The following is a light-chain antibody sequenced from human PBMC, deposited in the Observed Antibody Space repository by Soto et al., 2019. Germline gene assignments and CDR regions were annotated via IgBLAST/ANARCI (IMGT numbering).Light chain of an antibody. J-gene: IGKJ5*01. CDR1: LSVSVY. Sequence: VVLTQSPATLSLSPGERATLSCRISLSVSVYLDWYQQKPGQAPRLLISDASNRATGIPARFSGSGSGTDFTLTISSLEPEDFAVYYCHQRQYWPPITFGQGTRLEIK. CDR2: DAS. V-gene: IGKV3-11*01. CDR3: HQRQYWPPIT.